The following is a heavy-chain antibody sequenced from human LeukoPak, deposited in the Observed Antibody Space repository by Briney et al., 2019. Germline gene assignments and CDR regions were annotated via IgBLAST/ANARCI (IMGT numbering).Heavy chain of an antibody. D-gene: IGHD2-2*01. J-gene: IGHJ5*02. V-gene: IGHV4-34*01. CDR2: INHSGST. Sequence: SETLSLTCAVYGESFSGYYWSWIRQPPGKGLEWIGEINHSGSTNYNPSLKSRVTISVDTSKNQFSLKLSSVTAADTAVYYCARRAGYQLLLRWFDPWGQGTLVTVSS. CDR3: ARRAGYQLLLRWFDP. CDR1: GESFSGYY.